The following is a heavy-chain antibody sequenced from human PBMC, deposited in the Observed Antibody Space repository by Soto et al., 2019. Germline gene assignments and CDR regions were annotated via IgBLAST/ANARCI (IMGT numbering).Heavy chain of an antibody. J-gene: IGHJ3*02. CDR2: IWYFGSNK. V-gene: IGHV3-33*01. D-gene: IGHD4-17*01. Sequence: GGSLRLSCAASGFTFSSYGMHWVRQAPGKGLEWVAVIWYFGSNKYYADSVKGRFTISRDNSKNMLYLQMNSLRAEDTAVYYCARETTWVAFDIWGQGTMVTVSS. CDR3: ARETTWVAFDI. CDR1: GFTFSSYG.